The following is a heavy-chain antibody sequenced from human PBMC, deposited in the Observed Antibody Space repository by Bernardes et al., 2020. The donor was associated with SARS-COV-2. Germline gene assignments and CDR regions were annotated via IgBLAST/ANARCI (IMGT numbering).Heavy chain of an antibody. Sequence: SETLSLTCTVSGGSISSSSYYWGWIRQPPGTGLDWIGNIYYSGITYYNPSLKSRVTMSIDTSKNQFSLKLSSVTAADTAVYYCARRLQYYFDYWGHGTLVTVSS. CDR3: ARRLQYYFDY. V-gene: IGHV4-39*01. CDR2: IYYSGIT. CDR1: GGSISSSSYY. J-gene: IGHJ4*01.